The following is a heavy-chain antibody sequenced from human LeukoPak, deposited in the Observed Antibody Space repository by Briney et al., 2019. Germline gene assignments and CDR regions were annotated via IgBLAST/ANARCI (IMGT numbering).Heavy chain of an antibody. D-gene: IGHD4-17*01. CDR1: GFTFSSYT. V-gene: IGHV3-23*01. CDR2: ITTGGPNT. Sequence: GGSLRLSCTASGFTFSSYTMSWVRQAPGKGLKWVSTITTGGPNTYYADSVKGRFTVSRDDSKNVLHLQMNSLRAEDTALYYCAKDQNTVATAPFDYWGLGTLVTVSS. CDR3: AKDQNTVATAPFDY. J-gene: IGHJ4*02.